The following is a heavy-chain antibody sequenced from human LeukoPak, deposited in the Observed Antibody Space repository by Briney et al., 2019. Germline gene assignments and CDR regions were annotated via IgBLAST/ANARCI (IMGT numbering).Heavy chain of an antibody. CDR2: ISYDGSNE. Sequence: PGRSLRLSCAASGFTFSNYGMHWVRQAPGKGLEWVALISYDGSNEYYAESVKGRFTISRDSSENTLYLQMNSLRAEDTAVYYCARGYGSGRAYYFDYWGQGTLVTVSS. J-gene: IGHJ4*02. CDR3: ARGYGSGRAYYFDY. D-gene: IGHD3-10*01. CDR1: GFTFSNYG. V-gene: IGHV3-33*01.